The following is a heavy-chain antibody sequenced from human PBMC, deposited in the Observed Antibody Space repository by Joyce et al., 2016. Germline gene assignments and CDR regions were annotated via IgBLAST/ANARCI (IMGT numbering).Heavy chain of an antibody. CDR1: GFAFSSYW. CDR3: ARDPGYSAFDS. J-gene: IGHJ4*02. V-gene: IGHV3-7*01. CDR2: MNEDGSTR. D-gene: IGHD5-18*01. Sequence: EVQLVQSGGALVQPGGSLRLSCAASGFAFSSYWMTWVRQTPNKGLECVANMNEDGSTRNFAASVRGRFTISRDNAQESLYLQMNNLKVDDSAIYYCARDPGYSAFDSWGQGALVTVSS.